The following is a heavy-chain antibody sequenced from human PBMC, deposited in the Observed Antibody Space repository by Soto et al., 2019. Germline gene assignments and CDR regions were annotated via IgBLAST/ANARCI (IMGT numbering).Heavy chain of an antibody. CDR2: INPNSGGA. Sequence: XSVKVSCRASGSTFTYSYLNLVRQAPGQGLEWMGWINPNSGGANSVQKFQGRVTMTRDTSINTAYMELSRLTSDDTAVYYCARWGALHYYYYGLDVWAQGTTVTVSS. J-gene: IGHJ6*02. CDR1: GSTFTYSY. D-gene: IGHD1-26*01. V-gene: IGHV1-2*02. CDR3: ARWGALHYYYYGLDV.